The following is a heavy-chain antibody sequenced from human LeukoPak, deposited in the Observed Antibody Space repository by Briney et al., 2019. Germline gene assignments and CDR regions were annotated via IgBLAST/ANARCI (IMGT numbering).Heavy chain of an antibody. V-gene: IGHV4-39*01. CDR3: ARFPYYYDSPI. D-gene: IGHD3-22*01. CDR2: IYYSGST. J-gene: IGHJ3*02. CDR1: GGAISSGRYY. Sequence: SETLSLTCTVPGGAISSGRYYWGWIRQPPGKGLEWIGRIYYSGSTYYNPSLKSRVTISVDTSKNQFSLKLTSVTAADTAVYYCARFPYYYDSPIWGQGTMVTVSS.